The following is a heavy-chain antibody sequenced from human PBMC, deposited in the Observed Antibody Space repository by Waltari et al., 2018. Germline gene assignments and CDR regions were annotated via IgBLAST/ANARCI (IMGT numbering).Heavy chain of an antibody. CDR1: GFTPSHLA. J-gene: IGHJ4*02. CDR2: ISGSGDNT. CDR3: AIHLTLVRGIGPYFDD. V-gene: IGHV3-23*01. Sequence: EVPLFESGGGLVQTGGSLTLSCPAPGFTPSHLALSGARQAPGEGLECVSGISGSGDNTFYVDTVKGRFTISRDNSKNTLYLQMNSLRAEDTAVYYCAIHLTLVRGIGPYFDDWGQGTLVTVSS. D-gene: IGHD3-10*01.